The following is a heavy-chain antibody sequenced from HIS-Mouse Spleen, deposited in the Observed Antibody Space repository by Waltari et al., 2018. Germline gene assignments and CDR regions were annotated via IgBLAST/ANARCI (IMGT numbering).Heavy chain of an antibody. Sequence: QVQLQESGPGLVKPSETLSLTCTVSGGSISSYYWSWIRQPPGKGLEWIGYIYYSGSTNYTPSLKSRVTISVDTSKNQFSLKLSSVTAADTAVYYCAREANKYSGSYYFDYWGQGTLVTVSS. V-gene: IGHV4-59*01. D-gene: IGHD1-26*01. CDR2: IYYSGST. CDR3: AREANKYSGSYYFDY. J-gene: IGHJ4*02. CDR1: GGSISSYY.